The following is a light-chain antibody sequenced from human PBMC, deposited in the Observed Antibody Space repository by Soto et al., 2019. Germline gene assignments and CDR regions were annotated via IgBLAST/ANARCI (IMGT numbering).Light chain of an antibody. CDR2: DAS. Sequence: DIQMTQSPSTLSASVGDRVTITCRASQSISSWLAWYQQKPGKAPKLLIYDASSLESGLPSTFSGSGSGTEFTLTISSLQPDDFATYYCQQYNSYSTFGTGTKVEIQ. CDR1: QSISSW. J-gene: IGKJ1*01. CDR3: QQYNSYST. V-gene: IGKV1-5*01.